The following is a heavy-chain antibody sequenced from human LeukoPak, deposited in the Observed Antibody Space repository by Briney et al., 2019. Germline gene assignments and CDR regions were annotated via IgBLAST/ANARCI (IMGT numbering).Heavy chain of an antibody. CDR1: GFTFSSYS. J-gene: IGHJ4*02. CDR3: ARGSIAVAGKVDY. V-gene: IGHV3-21*01. D-gene: IGHD6-19*01. CDR2: ISSSSSYI. Sequence: GGSLRLSCAAPGFTFSSYSMNWVRQAPGKGLEWVSSISSSSSYIYYADSVKGRFTISRDNAKNSLYLQMNSLRAEDTAVYYCARGSIAVAGKVDYWGQGTLVTVSS.